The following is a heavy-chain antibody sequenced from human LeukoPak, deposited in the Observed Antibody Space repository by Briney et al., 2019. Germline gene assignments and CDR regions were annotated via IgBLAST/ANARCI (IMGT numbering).Heavy chain of an antibody. D-gene: IGHD5-12*01. CDR2: ISGGSEYI. CDR1: GFAFSSFS. J-gene: IGHJ4*02. Sequence: GGSLRLSCAASGFAFSSFSMNWVRQAPGKGLEWVSSISGGSEYIIYADSVKGRFTISRDNAKNSLYLQMNSLRAEDTAVYYCARYEPVSRASNDYWGQGTLVTVSS. CDR3: ARYEPVSRASNDY. V-gene: IGHV3-21*01.